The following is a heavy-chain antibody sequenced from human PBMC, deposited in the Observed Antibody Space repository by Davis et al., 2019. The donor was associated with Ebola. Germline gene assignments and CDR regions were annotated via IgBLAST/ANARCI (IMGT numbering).Heavy chain of an antibody. Sequence: GGSLRLSCAASGFTLNSCAMFWVRQAPGKGLEWVATISFDGTNKFYTDSVRGRFTIPRDDSRNTMYLQMNSLRADDTALYYCAKGTPMILGVSNWFDPWGQGTLVTVSS. D-gene: IGHD3-22*01. J-gene: IGHJ5*02. CDR2: ISFDGTNK. CDR1: GFTLNSCA. V-gene: IGHV3-30*18. CDR3: AKGTPMILGVSNWFDP.